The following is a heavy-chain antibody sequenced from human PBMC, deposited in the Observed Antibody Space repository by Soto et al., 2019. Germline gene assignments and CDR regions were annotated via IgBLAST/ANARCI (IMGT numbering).Heavy chain of an antibody. CDR1: GYPVTAYY. Sequence: QLHLVQSGAVVKKPGASVTVSCSASGYPVTAYYMHWVRQAPGRGLEWMGGINPATGAAKYTQTIQGRGTMARETSTRQGFMEPGGLASEDTAGFYVARGGGVGVAGSAAFDMWGQGTLVTVSS. CDR2: INPATGAA. D-gene: IGHD3-3*01. J-gene: IGHJ3*02. CDR3: ARGGGVGVAGSAAFDM. V-gene: IGHV1-2*02.